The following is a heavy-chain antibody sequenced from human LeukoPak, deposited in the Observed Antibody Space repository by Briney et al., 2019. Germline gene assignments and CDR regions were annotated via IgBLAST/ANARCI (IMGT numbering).Heavy chain of an antibody. CDR1: GYTFTSYG. CDR2: IIPILGIA. Sequence: ASVKVSCKASGYTFTSYGISWVRQAPGQGLEWMGRIIPILGIANYAQKFQGRVTITADKSTSTAYMELSSLRSEDTAVYYCARVVVGYSGYDYHYYYGMDVWGQGTTVTVSS. D-gene: IGHD5-12*01. J-gene: IGHJ6*02. CDR3: ARVVVGYSGYDYHYYYGMDV. V-gene: IGHV1-69*04.